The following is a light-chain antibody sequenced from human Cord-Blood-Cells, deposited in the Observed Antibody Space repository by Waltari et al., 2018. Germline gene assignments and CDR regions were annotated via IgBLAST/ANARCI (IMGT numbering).Light chain of an antibody. Sequence: QSALTQPPSVSGSPGQSVTISCTGTSSDVGSYNRVSWYQQPPGTAPKLMICEVSNRPSGVPCRFSGSKSGNTASLTISGLQAEDEADYYCSSYTSSSTWVFGGGTKLTVL. CDR1: SSDVGSYNR. J-gene: IGLJ3*02. CDR2: EVS. CDR3: SSYTSSSTWV. V-gene: IGLV2-18*02.